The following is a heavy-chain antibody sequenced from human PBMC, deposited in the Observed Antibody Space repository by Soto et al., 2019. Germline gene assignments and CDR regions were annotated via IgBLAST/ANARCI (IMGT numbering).Heavy chain of an antibody. CDR2: MYNTGST. V-gene: IGHV4-59*01. J-gene: IGHJ6*02. CDR3: ARDLWGYCGTDCYPLDV. D-gene: IGHD2-21*02. Sequence: QVQLQESGPGLVKPSETLSLTCTVSGGSISRYYWSWIRQPPGKGLEWIGYMYNTGSTVYNPPFNRRLPLSVYTSKHPFSLKLISVTAADTAVYYCARDLWGYCGTDCYPLDVWGQGTTVTVSS. CDR1: GGSISRYY.